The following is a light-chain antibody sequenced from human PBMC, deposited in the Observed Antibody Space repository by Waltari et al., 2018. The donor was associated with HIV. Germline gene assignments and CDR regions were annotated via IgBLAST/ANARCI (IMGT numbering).Light chain of an antibody. J-gene: IGLJ3*02. CDR1: SGHSNYA. Sequence: QLVLTQSPSASASLGASVKVTCTLSSGHSNYAIAWHQQQPEKAPRYLMKLNSDGSHSKGGGVPDRFSGSSSGAVRDLTISSLQSEDEADYYCQTWGTGIWVFGGGTKLTVL. V-gene: IGLV4-69*01. CDR3: QTWGTGIWV. CDR2: LNSDGSH.